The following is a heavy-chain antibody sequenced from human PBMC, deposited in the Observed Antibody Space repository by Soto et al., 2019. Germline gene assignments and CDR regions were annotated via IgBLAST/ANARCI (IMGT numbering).Heavy chain of an antibody. CDR2: INQDGTER. CDR1: GLTLSSHW. V-gene: IGHV3-7*05. J-gene: IGHJ4*02. D-gene: IGHD2-21*01. Sequence: EVQLVESGGGLVQPGESLRLSCAASGLTLSSHWMGWVRQAPGTGLEWVATINQDGTERSYVESMKGRSTISRDTAQNSLYLEVHSLGPGDTALYYCARAINSAYDYWGRGALVTVSS. CDR3: ARAINSAYDY.